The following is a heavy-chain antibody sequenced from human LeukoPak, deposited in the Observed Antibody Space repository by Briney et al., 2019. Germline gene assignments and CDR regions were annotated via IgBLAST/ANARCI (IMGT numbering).Heavy chain of an antibody. J-gene: IGHJ4*02. CDR1: GLSISTYY. V-gene: IGHV4-59*01. D-gene: IGHD5-18*01. CDR2: IFYSGRT. CDR3: ARAGGGNTAMDLDY. Sequence: SETLSLTCTVSGLSISTYYWSWIRQSPGKGLEWIGYIFYSGRTSYNPSLKRRGTISIDTSTNQFSLILKSVTAADTAVYYCARAGGGNTAMDLDYWGQGTLVTVSS.